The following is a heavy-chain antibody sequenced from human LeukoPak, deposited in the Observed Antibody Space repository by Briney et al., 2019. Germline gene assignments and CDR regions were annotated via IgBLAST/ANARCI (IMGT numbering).Heavy chain of an antibody. V-gene: IGHV3-23*01. CDR2: ISGSGGST. CDR3: AKGSETMVRGVGPPDY. D-gene: IGHD3-10*01. J-gene: IGHJ4*02. CDR1: GFTFSSYA. Sequence: GGSLRLSCAASGFTFSSYAMSWVRQAPGKGLEWVSAISGSGGSTYYADSVKGRFTISRDNSKNTLYLQMNSLRAEDTAVYYCAKGSETMVRGVGPPDYWGQGTLVTVSS.